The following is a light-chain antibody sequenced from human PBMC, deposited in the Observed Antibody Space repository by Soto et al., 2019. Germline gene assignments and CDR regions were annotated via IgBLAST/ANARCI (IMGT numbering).Light chain of an antibody. V-gene: IGLV2-14*01. CDR2: QVT. CDR1: SSDVGGYNS. J-gene: IGLJ1*01. Sequence: QSVLTQPASVSGSPGQSITISCTGTSSDVGGYNSVSWYQQHPGKAPKLIIFQVTNRPSGVSNRFSGSKSGNTASLTISGLQAEDEADYYCSSYTSSTSLYVFGTGTKVTVL. CDR3: SSYTSSTSLYV.